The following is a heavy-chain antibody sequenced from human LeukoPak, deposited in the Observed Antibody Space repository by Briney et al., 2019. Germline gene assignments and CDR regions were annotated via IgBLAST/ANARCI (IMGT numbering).Heavy chain of an antibody. Sequence: GGSLRLSCAASGLTVSSNHMSWVRQAPGKGLEWVSVIYSGGRTHYADSVKGRFTISRDNSKNTLYLQMNSLRAEDTAVYYCAKDFGLIAVAGTEGFDYWGQGTLVTVSS. CDR1: GLTVSSNH. CDR3: AKDFGLIAVAGTEGFDY. CDR2: IYSGGRT. J-gene: IGHJ4*02. D-gene: IGHD6-19*01. V-gene: IGHV3-53*01.